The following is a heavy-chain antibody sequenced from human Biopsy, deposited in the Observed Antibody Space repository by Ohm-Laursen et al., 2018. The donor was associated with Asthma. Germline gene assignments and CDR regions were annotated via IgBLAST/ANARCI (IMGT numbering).Heavy chain of an antibody. V-gene: IGHV4-30-4*08. Sequence: TLSLTCTVSGGYIDSHDWSWCWIRQSPGKGLQWLGYAHFSGSTHYNPSLERRVRMSVDTSKSQVSLSLRSVSAADTAVYFCARVLRYGDIYFGIDVWGPGNTVVVS. D-gene: IGHD4-17*01. CDR2: AHFSGST. J-gene: IGHJ6*02. CDR1: GGYIDSHDWS. CDR3: ARVLRYGDIYFGIDV.